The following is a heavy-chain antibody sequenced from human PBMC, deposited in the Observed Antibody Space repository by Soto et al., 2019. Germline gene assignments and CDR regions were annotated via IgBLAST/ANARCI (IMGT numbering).Heavy chain of an antibody. V-gene: IGHV1-46*01. Sequence: QVQLVQSGAEVKKPGASVRVSCKASGYTFTSYYVHWVRPAPGQGLEWMGVINPSGGSTTYAQKFQGGVTMSRDTSTSTVYMELRSLRSEDTAVYYCARAPHLSYYYGSGSYYHWGQGTLVTVSS. J-gene: IGHJ5*02. CDR3: ARAPHLSYYYGSGSYYH. D-gene: IGHD3-10*01. CDR1: GYTFTSYY. CDR2: INPSGGST.